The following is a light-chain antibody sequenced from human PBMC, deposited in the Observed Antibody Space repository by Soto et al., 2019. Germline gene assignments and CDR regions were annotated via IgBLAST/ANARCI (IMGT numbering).Light chain of an antibody. J-gene: IGLJ2*01. CDR2: DVS. Sequence: SVLTQPPSSSGSPGQSVTISCTGTSSDVSGYNYVSWYQQHPGKAPNLMIYDVSQRPSVVPDRFSGSKSGNTASLTVPGLQAEDEADYYCSSYAVSTLVFGGGTKLTVL. V-gene: IGLV2-8*01. CDR1: SSDVSGYNY. CDR3: SSYAVSTLV.